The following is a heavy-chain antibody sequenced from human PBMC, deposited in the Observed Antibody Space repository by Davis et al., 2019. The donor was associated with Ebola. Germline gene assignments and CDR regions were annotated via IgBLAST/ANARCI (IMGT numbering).Heavy chain of an antibody. CDR2: VSDSGST. CDR1: DASVSSYY. D-gene: IGHD6-19*01. Sequence: GSLRLSCTVSDASVSSYYWSWIRQPPGKGLEWIGYVSDSGSTNYNPSLRSRVTILVDTSKNQFSLKLTSVTAADTAVYYCARHGGLAVAGNFDYWGQGTLVTVSS. CDR3: ARHGGLAVAGNFDY. V-gene: IGHV4-59*08. J-gene: IGHJ4*02.